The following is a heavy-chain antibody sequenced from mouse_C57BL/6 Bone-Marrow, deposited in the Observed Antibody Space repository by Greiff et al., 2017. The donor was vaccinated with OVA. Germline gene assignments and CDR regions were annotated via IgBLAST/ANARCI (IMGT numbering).Heavy chain of an antibody. D-gene: IGHD1-1*01. J-gene: IGHJ4*01. Sequence: VQVVESGAELARPGASVKMSCKASGYTFTSYTMHWVKQRPGQGLEWIGYINPSSGYTKYNQKFKDKATLTADKSSSTAYMQLSSLTSEDSAVYYCARWDSGSSFMDYWGQGTSVTVSS. CDR1: GYTFTSYT. V-gene: IGHV1-4*01. CDR2: INPSSGYT. CDR3: ARWDSGSSFMDY.